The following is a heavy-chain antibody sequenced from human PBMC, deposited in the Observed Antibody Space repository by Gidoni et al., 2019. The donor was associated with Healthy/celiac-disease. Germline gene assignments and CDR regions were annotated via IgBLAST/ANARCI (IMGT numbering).Heavy chain of an antibody. CDR3: ARVYERGYYDSSGYYHDAFDI. D-gene: IGHD3-22*01. CDR1: GFTFSSYW. V-gene: IGHV3-74*01. Sequence: EVQLVESGGGLVQPGGSLRLSCAASGFTFSSYWMHCVRQAPGKGLVWVSRINSDGSSTSYADSVKGRFTISRDNAKNTLYLQMNSLRAEDTAVYYCARVYERGYYDSSGYYHDAFDIWGQGTMVTVSS. J-gene: IGHJ3*02. CDR2: INSDGSST.